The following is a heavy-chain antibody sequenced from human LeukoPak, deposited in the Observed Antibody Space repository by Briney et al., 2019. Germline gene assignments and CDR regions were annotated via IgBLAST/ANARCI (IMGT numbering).Heavy chain of an antibody. CDR1: GFTFDDYA. CDR3: AKDPHYDFGA. CDR2: ISWNSGSI. Sequence: QPGRSLRLSCAASGFTFDDYAMHWVRQAPGRGLEWVSGISWNSGSIGYADSVKGRFTISRDNAKNTLYLQMNSLRAEDTAIYYCAKDPHYDFGAWGQGTMVTVSS. V-gene: IGHV3-9*01. D-gene: IGHD3-3*01. J-gene: IGHJ3*01.